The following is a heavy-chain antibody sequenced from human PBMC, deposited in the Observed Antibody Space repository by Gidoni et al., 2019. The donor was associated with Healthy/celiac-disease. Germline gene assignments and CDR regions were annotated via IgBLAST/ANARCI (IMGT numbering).Heavy chain of an antibody. J-gene: IGHJ3*02. CDR3: ARDSRKYSGSYWVMNDAFDI. Sequence: EGQLVGSGGGLVRPGGSVRRSRAASGFNFRGYSMNWVRQAPGKGMEWVPSISSSSSYIYYADAVKGRFTISRDNAKNSLYLQMNSLRAEDTAVYYCARDSRKYSGSYWVMNDAFDIWGQGTMVTVSS. D-gene: IGHD1-26*01. CDR2: ISSSSSYI. CDR1: GFNFRGYS. V-gene: IGHV3-21*01.